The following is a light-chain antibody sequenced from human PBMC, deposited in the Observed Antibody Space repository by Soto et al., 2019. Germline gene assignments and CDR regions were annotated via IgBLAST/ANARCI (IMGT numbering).Light chain of an antibody. J-gene: IGKJ1*01. Sequence: EIVLTQSPGTLSLSPGERATLSCRASQSVSSSYLAWYQQKPGQAPRLLIYGASSRATGIPDRFSGSGSGTDVPLTINRPEPVDFGMYYCQQDGSSPRTFGQGTKVDIK. CDR2: GAS. V-gene: IGKV3-20*01. CDR3: QQDGSSPRT. CDR1: QSVSSSY.